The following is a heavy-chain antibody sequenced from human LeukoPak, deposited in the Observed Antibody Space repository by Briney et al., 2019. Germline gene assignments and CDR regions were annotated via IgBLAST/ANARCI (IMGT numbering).Heavy chain of an antibody. D-gene: IGHD3-3*02. Sequence: SETLSLTCTVSGGSISSSSYYWGWIRQPPGKGLEWIGSIHYSGSTYYNPSLKSRVTISVDTSKNQFSLKLSSVTAADTAVHYCARHADGHPFLNWGQGTLVTVSS. V-gene: IGHV4-39*01. CDR1: GGSISSSSYY. CDR2: IHYSGST. J-gene: IGHJ4*02. CDR3: ARHADGHPFLN.